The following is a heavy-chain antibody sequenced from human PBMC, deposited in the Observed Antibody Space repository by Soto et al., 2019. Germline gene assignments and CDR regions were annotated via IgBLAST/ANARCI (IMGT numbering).Heavy chain of an antibody. D-gene: IGHD1-26*01. Sequence: PGGSLRLSCAASGFTFSSYSMNWVRQAPGKGLEWVSSISSSSSYIYYADSVKGRFTISRDNAKNSLYLQMNSLRAEDTAVYYCARGSPGRELLLDYWGQGTLVTVSS. V-gene: IGHV3-21*01. CDR1: GFTFSSYS. CDR2: ISSSSSYI. CDR3: ARGSPGRELLLDY. J-gene: IGHJ4*02.